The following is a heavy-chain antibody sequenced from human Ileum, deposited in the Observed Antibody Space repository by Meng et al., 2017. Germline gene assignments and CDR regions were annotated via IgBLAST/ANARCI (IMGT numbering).Heavy chain of an antibody. CDR2: ISSSGTTI. Sequence: GGSLRLSCVASGFTFSGYPMDWVRQAPGKGLEWVSYISSSGTTIYYADSVKGRFTISRDNAENSLYLQMNSLRAEDTAVYYCVRDGTYGGNYENWGQGTLVTVSS. CDR3: VRDGTYGGNYEN. J-gene: IGHJ4*02. CDR1: GFTFSGYP. V-gene: IGHV3-48*03. D-gene: IGHD4-23*01.